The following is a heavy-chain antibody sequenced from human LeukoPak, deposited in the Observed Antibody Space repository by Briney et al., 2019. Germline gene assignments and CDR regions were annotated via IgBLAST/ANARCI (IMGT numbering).Heavy chain of an antibody. J-gene: IGHJ4*02. D-gene: IGHD3-10*01. V-gene: IGHV4-61*02. Sequence: PSETLSLTCTVSGGSISSGSYYWSWIRQPAGKGLGWIGRIYTSGSTNYNPSLKSRVTISVDTSKNQFSLKLSSVTAADTAVYYCARDRGGSGRVVDYWGQGTLVTVSS. CDR2: IYTSGST. CDR1: GGSISSGSYY. CDR3: ARDRGGSGRVVDY.